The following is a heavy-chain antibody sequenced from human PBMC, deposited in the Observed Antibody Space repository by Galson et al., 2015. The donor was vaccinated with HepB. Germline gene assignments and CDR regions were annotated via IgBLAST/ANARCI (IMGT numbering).Heavy chain of an antibody. CDR2: ISGSGGST. V-gene: IGHV3-23*01. Sequence: SLRLSCAASGFTFSSYAMSWVRQAPGKGLEWVSAISGSGGSTYYADSVKGRFTISRDNSKNTLYLQMNSLRAEDTAVYYCAGGWYLLLSFQHWGQGTLVTVSS. J-gene: IGHJ1*01. D-gene: IGHD6-19*01. CDR1: GFTFSSYA. CDR3: AGGWYLLLSFQH.